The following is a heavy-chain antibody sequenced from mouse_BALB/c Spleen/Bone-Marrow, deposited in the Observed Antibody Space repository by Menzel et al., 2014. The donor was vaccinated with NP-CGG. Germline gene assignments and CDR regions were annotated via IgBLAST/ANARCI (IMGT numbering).Heavy chain of an antibody. V-gene: IGHV7-3*02. CDR2: IRNKGNGYTT. CDR1: GFTFTDYY. CDR3: ARDDYGFDY. D-gene: IGHD1-1*01. J-gene: IGHJ2*01. Sequence: EVQRVESGGGLVQPGGSLRLSCATSGFTFTDYYISWVRQPPGKALDWLGFIRNKGNGYTTEYSASVKGRFTISRDNSQSILYIQMNALRAEDSATYYCARDDYGFDYWGQGTTLTVSS.